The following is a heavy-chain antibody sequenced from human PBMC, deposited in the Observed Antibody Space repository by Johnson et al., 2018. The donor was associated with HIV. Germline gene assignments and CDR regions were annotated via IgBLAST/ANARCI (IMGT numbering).Heavy chain of an antibody. CDR1: GFTFSSYD. Sequence: MQLVESGGGVVQPGRSLRLSCAASGFTFSSYDMHWVRQATGKGLEWVSAIGTAGDTYYPGSVQGRFTISRENAKNSVYLQMNSLRAEDTAVYYCARARAGDAFDIWGQGTLVTVSS. CDR3: ARARAGDAFDI. V-gene: IGHV3-13*01. J-gene: IGHJ3*02. CDR2: IGTAGDT. D-gene: IGHD6-13*01.